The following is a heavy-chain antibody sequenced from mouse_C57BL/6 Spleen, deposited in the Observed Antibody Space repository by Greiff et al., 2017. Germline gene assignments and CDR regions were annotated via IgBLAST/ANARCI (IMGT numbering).Heavy chain of an antibody. Sequence: QVQLKESGAELVKPGASVKISCKASGYAFSSYWMNWVKQRPGKGLEWIGQIYPGDGDTNYNGKFKGKATLTADKSSSTAYMQLSSLTSEDSAVXFCARDGNYEDYAMDYWGQGTSVTVSS. CDR3: ARDGNYEDYAMDY. J-gene: IGHJ4*01. V-gene: IGHV1-80*01. CDR2: IYPGDGDT. D-gene: IGHD2-1*01. CDR1: GYAFSSYW.